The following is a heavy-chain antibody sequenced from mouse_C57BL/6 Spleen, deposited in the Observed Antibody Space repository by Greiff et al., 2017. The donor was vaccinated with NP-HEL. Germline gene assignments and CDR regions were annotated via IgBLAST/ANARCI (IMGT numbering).Heavy chain of an antibody. CDR3: ARHPDYFDY. Sequence: EVKLMESGGGLVKPGGSLKLSCAASGFTFSSYTMSWVRQTPEKRLEWVATISGGGGNTYYPDSVKGRFTISRDNAKNTLYLQMSSLRSEDTALYYCARHPDYFDYWGQGTTLTVSS. V-gene: IGHV5-9*01. CDR1: GFTFSSYT. CDR2: ISGGGGNT. J-gene: IGHJ2*01.